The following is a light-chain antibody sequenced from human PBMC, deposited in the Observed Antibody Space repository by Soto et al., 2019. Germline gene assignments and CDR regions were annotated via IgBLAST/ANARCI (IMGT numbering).Light chain of an antibody. V-gene: IGKV2-28*01. J-gene: IGKJ1*01. CDR3: MQTLQTPRS. Sequence: DIVMTQSPLSLPVTPGEPASISCRSSQSLLHSNGYNFLDWYLQKPGQSPQLLIYLGSNRASAVPDRFSGSGSGTDFTLKIRRVEAEDVGVYYCMQTLQTPRSFGQGTKVEIK. CDR2: LGS. CDR1: QSLLHSNGYNF.